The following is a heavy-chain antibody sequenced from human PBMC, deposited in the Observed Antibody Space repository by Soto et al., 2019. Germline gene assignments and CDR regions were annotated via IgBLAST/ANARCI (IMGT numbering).Heavy chain of an antibody. CDR3: AQRVCSSTSCYRNYYSYMDV. CDR1: GGTFSSYT. D-gene: IGHD2-2*01. CDR2: IIPILGIA. V-gene: IGHV1-69*02. J-gene: IGHJ6*03. Sequence: AAVKVSCKASGGTFSSYTISWVRQAPGQGLEWMGRIIPILGIANYAQKFQGRVTITADKSTSTAYMELSSLRSEDTAVYYCAQRVCSSTSCYRNYYSYMDVWGKGTTFTVSS.